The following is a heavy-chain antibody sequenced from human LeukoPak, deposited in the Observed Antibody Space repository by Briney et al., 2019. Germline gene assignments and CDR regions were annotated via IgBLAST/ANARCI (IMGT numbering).Heavy chain of an antibody. CDR3: AKLAGIAAAGTTFDY. D-gene: IGHD6-13*01. CDR2: ISGSGGST. J-gene: IGHJ4*02. CDR1: GFTFSSYS. Sequence: GGSLRLSCAASGFTFSSYSMNWVRQAPGKGLEWVSAISGSGGSTYYADSVRGRLTISRDNSKNTLYLQMNSLRAEDTAVYYCAKLAGIAAAGTTFDYWGQGTLVTVSS. V-gene: IGHV3-23*01.